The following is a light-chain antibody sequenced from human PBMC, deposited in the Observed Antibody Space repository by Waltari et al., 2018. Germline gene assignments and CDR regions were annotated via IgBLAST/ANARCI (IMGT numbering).Light chain of an antibody. CDR2: AAS. Sequence: IQLTQSTSSLSASVGDRVTITCRASQGISSYLAWYQQKPGKAPKLLIYAASTLQSGVPSRVSGSGSGTDFTLTISSLQPEDFATYYCQQLNSYPRTFGQGTKLEIK. CDR1: QGISSY. J-gene: IGKJ2*01. V-gene: IGKV1-9*01. CDR3: QQLNSYPRT.